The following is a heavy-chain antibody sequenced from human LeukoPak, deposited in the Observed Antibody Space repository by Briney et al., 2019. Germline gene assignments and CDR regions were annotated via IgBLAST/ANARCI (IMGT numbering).Heavy chain of an antibody. Sequence: ASVKVSCKASGYTFTGYYMHWVRQAPGQGLEWMGWINPNSGGTNYAQKFQGRVTMTRDTSISTAYMELSRLRSDDTAVYYCARGEVLRFLEWLLPPDYWGQGTLVTVSS. V-gene: IGHV1-2*02. D-gene: IGHD3-3*01. J-gene: IGHJ4*02. CDR2: INPNSGGT. CDR3: ARGEVLRFLEWLLPPDY. CDR1: GYTFTGYY.